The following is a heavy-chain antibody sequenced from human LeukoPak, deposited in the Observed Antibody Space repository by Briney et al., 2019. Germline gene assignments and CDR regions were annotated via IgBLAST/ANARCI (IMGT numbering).Heavy chain of an antibody. CDR3: ARDRYSYDH. CDR1: GFTFSNYW. D-gene: IGHD3-3*01. CDR2: IKSDGTT. V-gene: IGHV3-74*01. Sequence: PGGSLRLSCAASGFTFSNYWMHWVRQVPGQGLVWVSYIKSDGTTNYAESVKGRFTISRDNAKSTLFLQMNSLRAEDTALYYCARDRYSYDHWGQGTLVTVSS. J-gene: IGHJ4*02.